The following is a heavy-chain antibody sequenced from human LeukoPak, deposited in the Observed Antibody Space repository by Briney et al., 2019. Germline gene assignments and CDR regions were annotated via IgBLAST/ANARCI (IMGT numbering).Heavy chain of an antibody. D-gene: IGHD3-10*01. CDR3: ALWAWSYGMDV. Sequence: GSLRLSCAASGFTFSDYYMSWIRQPPGKGLEWIGSIYYSGSTYYNPSLKNRVTISVDTSKNQFSLKLSSVTAADTAVYYCALWAWSYGMDVWGQGTTVTVSS. J-gene: IGHJ6*02. V-gene: IGHV4-34*08. CDR2: IYYSGST. CDR1: GFTFSDYY.